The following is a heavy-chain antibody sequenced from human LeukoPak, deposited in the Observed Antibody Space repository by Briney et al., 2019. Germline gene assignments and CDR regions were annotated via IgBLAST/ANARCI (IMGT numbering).Heavy chain of an antibody. CDR1: GYSFSYSW. D-gene: IGHD2-15*01. CDR2: IYPDDSDT. V-gene: IGHV5-51*01. Sequence: GESLKISCETSGYSFSYSWIGWVRQVPGKGLEWMGIIYPDDSDTKKAPSFQGRVTISADKSLSITYLQWDNLQASDTAMYYCARLGAADSKAFGFWGQGTMVTVSS. CDR3: ARLGAADSKAFGF. J-gene: IGHJ3*01.